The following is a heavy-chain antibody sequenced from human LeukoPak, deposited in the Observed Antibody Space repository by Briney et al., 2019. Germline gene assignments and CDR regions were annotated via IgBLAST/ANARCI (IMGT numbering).Heavy chain of an antibody. V-gene: IGHV3-21*01. CDR1: GFSFSTYY. CDR3: ARARGYSGYDPGDY. J-gene: IGHJ4*02. D-gene: IGHD5-12*01. CDR2: ISSGSTYI. Sequence: PGGSLRLSCAASGFSFSTYYVNWVRQAPGKGLEWVACISSGSTYIFYADSVRGRFAVSRDNSKNTLYLQMSSLRAEDTAVYYCARARGYSGYDPGDYWGQGTLVTVSS.